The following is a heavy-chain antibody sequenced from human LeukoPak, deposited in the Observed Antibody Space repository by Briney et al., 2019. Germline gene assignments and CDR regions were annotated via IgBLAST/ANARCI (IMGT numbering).Heavy chain of an antibody. CDR3: ARHRGIAARPYYMDV. CDR2: IYPGDSDT. D-gene: IGHD6-6*01. J-gene: IGHJ6*03. Sequence: GESLKISCKGSGYSFTSYWIGWVRQMPGKGLEWMGIIYPGDSDTRYSPSFQGQVTISADKSISTAYLQWSSLKASDTAMYYCARHRGIAARPYYMDVWGKGTTVTVSS. CDR1: GYSFTSYW. V-gene: IGHV5-51*01.